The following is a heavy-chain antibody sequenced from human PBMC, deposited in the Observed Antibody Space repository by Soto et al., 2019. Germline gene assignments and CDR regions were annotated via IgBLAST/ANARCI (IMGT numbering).Heavy chain of an antibody. V-gene: IGHV3-23*01. J-gene: IGHJ4*02. CDR1: GISFSGYT. Sequence: EVHLLESGGRLVQAGGSLRLSCVPSGISFSGYTMSWVRQAPGRALEWVASIYGNGGGTFYAVSVKSRFTISRGNSKGILFLDSTDLGAEDSAVYYCAKDRVPAGRWNFDYGGQVTLVTVSS. D-gene: IGHD2-2*01. CDR2: IYGNGGGT. CDR3: AKDRVPAGRWNFDY.